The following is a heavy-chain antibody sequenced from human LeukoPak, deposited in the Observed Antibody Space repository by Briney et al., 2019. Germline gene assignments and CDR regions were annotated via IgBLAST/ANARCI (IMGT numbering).Heavy chain of an antibody. CDR2: INVDGSTT. J-gene: IGHJ4*02. Sequence: GGPLRLSCAASGFTFSNYWMHWVRQAPGKGLVWVSRINVDGSTTDYADSVKGRFTISRDNAKNTLYVQMNSLRAEDTAVYYCARGALSFYGSGSFQYWGQGSLVTVSS. V-gene: IGHV3-74*01. CDR1: GFTFSNYW. D-gene: IGHD3-10*01. CDR3: ARGALSFYGSGSFQY.